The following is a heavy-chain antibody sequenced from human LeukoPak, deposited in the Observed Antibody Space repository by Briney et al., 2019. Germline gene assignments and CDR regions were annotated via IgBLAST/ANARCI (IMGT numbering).Heavy chain of an antibody. D-gene: IGHD6-25*01. Sequence: ASVKVSCKVSGYTLTELSMHWVRQAPGKGLEWMGGFDPEDGETIYAQKFQGRVTMTEDTSTDTAYMELSSLRSEDTAVYYCARDQGLRLEWGAKFDIWGQGTMVTVSS. CDR3: ARDQGLRLEWGAKFDI. V-gene: IGHV1-24*01. J-gene: IGHJ3*02. CDR1: GYTLTELS. CDR2: FDPEDGET.